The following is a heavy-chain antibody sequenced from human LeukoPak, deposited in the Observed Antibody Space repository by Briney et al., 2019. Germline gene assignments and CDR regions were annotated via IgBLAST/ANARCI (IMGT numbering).Heavy chain of an antibody. D-gene: IGHD6-13*01. CDR1: GFTVSSNY. CDR3: AGTAAGTLTFDY. CDR2: IYSGGST. V-gene: IGHV3-53*04. Sequence: GGSLRLSCAASGFTVSSNYVSWVRQAPGKGLEWISMIYSGGSTHYADSVKGRFTISRHNSKNTLYLQMNSLRDEDTAVYYCAGTAAGTLTFDYWGQGTLVTVSS. J-gene: IGHJ4*02.